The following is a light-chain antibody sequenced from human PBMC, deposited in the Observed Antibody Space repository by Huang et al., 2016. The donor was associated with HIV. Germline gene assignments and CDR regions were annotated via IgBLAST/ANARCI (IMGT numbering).Light chain of an antibody. CDR1: QDVTNY. V-gene: IGKV3-11*01. J-gene: IGKJ5*01. CDR2: DSS. Sequence: EVLLTQAPATLSLFPGERAYLSCWASQDVTNYLAWYQQKPGQPPRLLMYDSSNRATGVPPRFSGSGSGTDFTLTISSLEPGDSAVYYCQQRGSWPPTFGQGTRLEIK. CDR3: QQRGSWPPT.